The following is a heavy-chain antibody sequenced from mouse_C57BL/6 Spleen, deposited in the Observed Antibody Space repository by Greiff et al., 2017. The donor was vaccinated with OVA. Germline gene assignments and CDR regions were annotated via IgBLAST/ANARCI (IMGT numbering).Heavy chain of an antibody. Sequence: VQLQQPGAELVKPGASVKLSCKASGYTFTSYWMQWVKQRPGQGLEWIGEIDPSDSYTNYNQKFKGKATLTVDTSSSTAYMQLSSLTSEDSAVYYCARAGGLLPFDYWGQGTTLTVSS. CDR3: ARAGGLLPFDY. V-gene: IGHV1-50*01. D-gene: IGHD1-1*01. J-gene: IGHJ2*01. CDR1: GYTFTSYW. CDR2: IDPSDSYT.